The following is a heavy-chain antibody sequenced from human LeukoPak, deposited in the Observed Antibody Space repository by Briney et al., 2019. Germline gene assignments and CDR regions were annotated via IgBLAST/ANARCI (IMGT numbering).Heavy chain of an antibody. CDR1: GYTFTSYG. D-gene: IGHD3-22*01. CDR2: ISAYNGNT. V-gene: IGHV1-18*01. J-gene: IGHJ4*02. CDR3: ARDRRITMIVVVNLAPLDY. Sequence: ASVKVSCKASGYTFTSYGISWVRQAPGQGLEWMGWISAYNGNTNCAQKLQGRVTMTTDTSTSTAYMELRSLRSDDTAVYYCARDRRITMIVVVNLAPLDYWGQGTLVTVSS.